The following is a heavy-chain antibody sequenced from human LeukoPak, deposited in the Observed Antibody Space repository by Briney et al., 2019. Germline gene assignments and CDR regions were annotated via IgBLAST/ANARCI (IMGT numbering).Heavy chain of an antibody. Sequence: SETLSLTCTVSGASVSSASYWSWIRQPPGKGVEWIAHIYNGVNTNYNPSLKSRVAISVDTSENQFSLRLNSVTAADTAVYYCARSRAFNSGAFDPWGQGSLVTVSS. CDR2: IYNGVNT. V-gene: IGHV4-61*01. D-gene: IGHD1-26*01. CDR1: GASVSSASY. CDR3: ARSRAFNSGAFDP. J-gene: IGHJ5*02.